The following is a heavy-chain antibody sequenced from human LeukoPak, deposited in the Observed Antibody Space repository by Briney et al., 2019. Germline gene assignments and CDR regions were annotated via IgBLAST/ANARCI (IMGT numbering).Heavy chain of an antibody. D-gene: IGHD1-26*01. Sequence: PGGSLRLSCAASGITVSTNYMNWFRRAPGKGLEWVSIIYSGGSTYYADSVRGRFTISRDNSKNTLSLQMNSLTVEDTAVYYCARGEDYFDYWGQGTLVTVSS. CDR3: ARGEDYFDY. CDR2: IYSGGST. CDR1: GITVSTNY. V-gene: IGHV3-66*01. J-gene: IGHJ4*02.